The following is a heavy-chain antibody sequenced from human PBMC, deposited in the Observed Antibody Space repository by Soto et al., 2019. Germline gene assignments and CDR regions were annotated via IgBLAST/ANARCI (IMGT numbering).Heavy chain of an antibody. D-gene: IGHD6-6*01. CDR1: GFTFSSYW. Sequence: GGSLRLSCAASGFTFSSYWMSWVRQAPGKGLEWVANIKQDGSEKYYVDSVEGRFTISRDNAKNSLYLQMNSLRAEDTAVYYCARVHIAARPKGAFDIWGQGTMVTVSS. CDR3: ARVHIAARPKGAFDI. J-gene: IGHJ3*02. V-gene: IGHV3-7*01. CDR2: IKQDGSEK.